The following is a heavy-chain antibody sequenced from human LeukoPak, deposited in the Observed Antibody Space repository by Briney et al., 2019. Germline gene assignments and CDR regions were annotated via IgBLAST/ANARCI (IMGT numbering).Heavy chain of an antibody. J-gene: IGHJ4*02. V-gene: IGHV4-59*01. D-gene: IGHD5-18*01. CDR2: IYYSGST. CDR3: ARERRDTAMGGNYYFDY. Sequence: SETLSLTCTVSGGSISSYYWSWIRQPPGKGLEWIGYIYYSGSTNYNPSLKSRVTISVDTSKNQFSLKLSSVTAADSAVYYCARERRDTAMGGNYYFDYWGQGTLVTVSS. CDR1: GGSISSYY.